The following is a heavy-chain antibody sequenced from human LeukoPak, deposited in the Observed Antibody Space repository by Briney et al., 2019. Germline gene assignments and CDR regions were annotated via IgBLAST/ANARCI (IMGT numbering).Heavy chain of an antibody. D-gene: IGHD5-18*01. V-gene: IGHV3-53*01. CDR2: IYSGGST. Sequence: PGGSLRLSCAASGFTVSSNYMSWVRQAPGKGLEWVSVIYSGGSTYYADSVKGRFTISRDNSKNTLYLQMNSLRAEDTAVYYCARYVDTAMARDAFDTWGQGTMVTVSS. J-gene: IGHJ3*02. CDR3: ARYVDTAMARDAFDT. CDR1: GFTVSSNY.